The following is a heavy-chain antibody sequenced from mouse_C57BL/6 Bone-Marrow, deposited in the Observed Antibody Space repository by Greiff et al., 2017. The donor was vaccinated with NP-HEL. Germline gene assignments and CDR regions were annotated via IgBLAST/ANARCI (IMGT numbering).Heavy chain of an antibody. CDR1: GYTFTSYW. V-gene: IGHV1-59*01. J-gene: IGHJ3*01. CDR3: ARRCGYSLAY. CDR2: IDPSDSYT. D-gene: IGHD2-3*01. Sequence: QVQLQQPGAELVRPGTSVKLSCKASGYTFTSYWMHWVKQRPGQGLEWIGVIDPSDSYTNYNQKFKGKATLTVDTSSSTAYMQLSSLTSEDSAVYYCARRCGYSLAYGGQGTLVTVSA.